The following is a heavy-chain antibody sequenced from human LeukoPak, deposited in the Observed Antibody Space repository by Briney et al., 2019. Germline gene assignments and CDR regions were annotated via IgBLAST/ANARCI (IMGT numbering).Heavy chain of an antibody. D-gene: IGHD2-2*01. J-gene: IGHJ6*02. CDR2: IYNSGST. Sequence: SETLSLTCTVSGGSVSSVSYYWSWIRQPPGKGPEWIGYIYNSGSTNYNPSLKSRVTISVDTSKNQFSLKLSSVTAADTAMYYCAREIGYCTTSSCSSGYYGMDVWGQGTTVTVSS. V-gene: IGHV4-61*01. CDR3: AREIGYCTTSSCSSGYYGMDV. CDR1: GGSVSSVSYY.